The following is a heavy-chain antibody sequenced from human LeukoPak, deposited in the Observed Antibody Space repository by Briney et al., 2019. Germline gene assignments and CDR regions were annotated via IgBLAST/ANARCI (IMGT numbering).Heavy chain of an antibody. CDR1: GFTFSSFS. V-gene: IGHV3-48*04. J-gene: IGHJ6*03. CDR2: ITSSGSTI. Sequence: PGGSLRLSCAASGFTFSSFSMSWVRQAPGKGLEWVSSITSSGSTIYYADSVKGRFTISRDNAKNSQYLQMDSLRAEDTGVYYCARHRVVRGVVLSGYKDVWAKGTAVPVSS. D-gene: IGHD3-10*01. CDR3: ARHRVVRGVVLSGYKDV.